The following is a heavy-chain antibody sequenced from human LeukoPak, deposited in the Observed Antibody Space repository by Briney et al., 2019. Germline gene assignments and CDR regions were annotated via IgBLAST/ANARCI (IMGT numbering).Heavy chain of an antibody. D-gene: IGHD3-16*01. J-gene: IGHJ4*02. V-gene: IGHV4-59*01. CDR1: GGSISRYY. Sequence: SEALSVTCTVSGGSISRYYLSWIRQPPGKGLEWIGYIYYSGSTNYNPSLKSRVTISVDTSKNQFSLKLSSVTAADTAVYYCARDLRGGTHDYWGQGTLVTVSS. CDR2: IYYSGST. CDR3: ARDLRGGTHDY.